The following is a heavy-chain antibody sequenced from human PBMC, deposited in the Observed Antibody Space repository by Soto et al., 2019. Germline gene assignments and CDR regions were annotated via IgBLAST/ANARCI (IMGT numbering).Heavy chain of an antibody. CDR2: ISGSGGST. J-gene: IGHJ4*02. CDR3: AKDWTWIKPLFAY. V-gene: IGHV3-23*01. CDR1: GFTFSTYA. Sequence: PGGSLRLSCAASGFTFSTYAMSWVRQVPGKGLEWVSAISGSGGSTYYADYVKCRFTISRDNSKNTLYLQMNSLRAEDTAVYYCAKDWTWIKPLFAYWGQGTPVT. D-gene: IGHD5-12*01.